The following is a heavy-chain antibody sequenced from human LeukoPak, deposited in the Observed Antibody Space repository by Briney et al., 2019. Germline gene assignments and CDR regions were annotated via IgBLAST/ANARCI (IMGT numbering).Heavy chain of an antibody. Sequence: SETLSLTCTVSGGSISSILYYWAWIRQPPGKGLEWIGEINHSGSTNYNPSLKRRVTISVDTSKNQFSLKLSSVPAADTAVYYCARARPNDDYDFWSGDWFDPWGQGTLVTVSS. V-gene: IGHV4-39*07. CDR1: GGSISSILYY. CDR3: ARARPNDDYDFWSGDWFDP. D-gene: IGHD3-3*01. J-gene: IGHJ5*02. CDR2: INHSGST.